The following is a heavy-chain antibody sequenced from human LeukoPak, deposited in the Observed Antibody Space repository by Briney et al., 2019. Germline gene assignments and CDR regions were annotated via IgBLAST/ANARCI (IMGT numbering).Heavy chain of an antibody. V-gene: IGHV3-33*01. J-gene: IGHJ4*02. Sequence: GGSLRLSCAASGFTFSSYGMHWVRQAPGKGLEWLAVIWYDGSNIYYADPVKGRFAISRDNSKNTLYLQINSLRAEDTAVYYCARARNDYDTSSFSALDYWGRGTLVTVSS. CDR3: ARARNDYDTSSFSALDY. CDR2: IWYDGSNI. CDR1: GFTFSSYG. D-gene: IGHD3-22*01.